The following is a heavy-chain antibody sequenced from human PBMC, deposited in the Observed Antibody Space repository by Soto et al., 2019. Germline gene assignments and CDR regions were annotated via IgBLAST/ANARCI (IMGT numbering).Heavy chain of an antibody. CDR3: ARGVVTAISRYFQH. CDR2: IYYSGST. J-gene: IGHJ1*01. D-gene: IGHD2-21*02. Sequence: PSETLSLTCTVSGGSVSSGSYYWSWIRQPPGKGLEWIGYIYYSGSTNYNPSLKSRVTISVDTSKNQFSLKLSSVTAADTAVYYCARGVVTAISRYFQHWGQGTLVTVSS. CDR1: GGSVSSGSYY. V-gene: IGHV4-61*01.